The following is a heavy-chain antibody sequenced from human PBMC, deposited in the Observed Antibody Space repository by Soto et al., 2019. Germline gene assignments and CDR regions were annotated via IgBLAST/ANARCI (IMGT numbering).Heavy chain of an antibody. D-gene: IGHD2-15*01. J-gene: IGHJ5*02. CDR2: IIPMFGTA. CDR3: CRSTAYCSGGSCYEGDWFDP. Sequence: QVQLVQSGAEVKKPGSSVKVSCKASGGTFSSYAISWVRQAPGQGPEWMGGIIPMFGTANYAQKFQGRVTITADESTSTAYMELSSLRSEDTAVYYCCRSTAYCSGGSCYEGDWFDPWGQGTLVTVSS. CDR1: GGTFSSYA. V-gene: IGHV1-69*01.